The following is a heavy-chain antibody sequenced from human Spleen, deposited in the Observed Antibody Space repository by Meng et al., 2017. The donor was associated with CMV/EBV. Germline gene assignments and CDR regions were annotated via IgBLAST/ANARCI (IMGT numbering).Heavy chain of an antibody. CDR1: GYY. CDR3: ARVCCFGSRRRWGAPLSNWFDP. Sequence: GYYWSWIRQPPGKGLEWIGEINYSGRTNYNPSLKSRVTISVDTSKNQVSLQLSSVTAADTAVYYCARVCCFGSRRRWGAPLSNWFDPWGQGTLVTVSS. D-gene: IGHD2-2*01. J-gene: IGHJ5*02. V-gene: IGHV4-34*01. CDR2: INYSGRT.